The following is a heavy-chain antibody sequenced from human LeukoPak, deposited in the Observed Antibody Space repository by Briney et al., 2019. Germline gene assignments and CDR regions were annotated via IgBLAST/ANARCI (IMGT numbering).Heavy chain of an antibody. J-gene: IGHJ3*02. D-gene: IGHD3-3*01. CDR3: AGSPLSEYYDFWSGYYAGHAFDI. V-gene: IGHV4-39*01. Sequence: SETLSLTCTVSGGSISSSSYYWGWIRQPPGKGLEWIGSIYYSGSTYYNPSLKSRVTISVDTSKNQFSLKLSSVTAADTAVYYCAGSPLSEYYDFWSGYYAGHAFDIWGQGTMVTVSS. CDR1: GGSISSSSYY. CDR2: IYYSGST.